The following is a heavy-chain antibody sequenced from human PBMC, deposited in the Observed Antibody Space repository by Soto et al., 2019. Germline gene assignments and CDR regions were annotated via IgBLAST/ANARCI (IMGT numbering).Heavy chain of an antibody. CDR2: ISYDGSNK. J-gene: IGHJ4*02. Sequence: QVQLVESGGGVVQPGRSLRLSCAASGFTFSSYAMHWVRQAPGKGLEWVAVISYDGSNKYYADSVKGRFTISGDNSKNTLYLQMNSLRAEDTAVYYCARDQGKGELPHFDYWGQGTLVTVSS. CDR3: ARDQGKGELPHFDY. D-gene: IGHD1-26*01. CDR1: GFTFSSYA. V-gene: IGHV3-30-3*01.